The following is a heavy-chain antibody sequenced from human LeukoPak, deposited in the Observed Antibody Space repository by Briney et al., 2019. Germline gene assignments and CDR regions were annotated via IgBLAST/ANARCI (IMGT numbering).Heavy chain of an antibody. CDR3: AREGYYGSGSPPSLYFDY. CDR1: GFTFRNYV. Sequence: QSGGSLRLSCAASGFTFRNYVIHWVRQAPGKGLEWVAVTSSDLNVKLYADSVKGRFTISRDNSRSTLYLQMNSLRPEDTAIYYCAREGYYGSGSPPSLYFDYWGQGTLDTVSS. J-gene: IGHJ4*02. D-gene: IGHD3-10*01. CDR2: TSSDLNVK. V-gene: IGHV3-30-3*01.